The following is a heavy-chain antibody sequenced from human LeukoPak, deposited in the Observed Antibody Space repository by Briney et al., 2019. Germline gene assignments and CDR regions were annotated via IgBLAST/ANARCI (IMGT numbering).Heavy chain of an antibody. V-gene: IGHV3-7*01. Sequence: GGSLRLSCAASGFTFSSYAMSWVRQAPGKGLEWVANIKQDESEKYYVDSVKGRFTISRDNAKNSLYLQMNSLRAEDTAVYYCARDQRGWELLSRLRQFYWYFDLWGRGTLVTVSS. CDR1: GFTFSSYA. D-gene: IGHD1-26*01. CDR3: ARDQRGWELLSRLRQFYWYFDL. CDR2: IKQDESEK. J-gene: IGHJ2*01.